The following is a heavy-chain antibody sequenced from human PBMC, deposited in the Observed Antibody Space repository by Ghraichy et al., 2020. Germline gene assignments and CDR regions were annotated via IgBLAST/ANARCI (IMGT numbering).Heavy chain of an antibody. CDR2: ISQDGSVK. J-gene: IGHJ4*02. V-gene: IGHV3-7*01. Sequence: LSLTCAASGFILSDFWMHWVRQAPGEGPEWVALISQDGSVKYYVDSVKGRFTISRDNAKNSLHLEMSSLRVEDTALYYCVRSSGWVLDHWGQGNLVTGSS. CDR1: GFILSDFW. D-gene: IGHD1-26*01. CDR3: VRSSGWVLDH.